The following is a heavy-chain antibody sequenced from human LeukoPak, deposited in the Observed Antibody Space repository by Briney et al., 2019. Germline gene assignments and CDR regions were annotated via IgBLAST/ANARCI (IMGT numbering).Heavy chain of an antibody. J-gene: IGHJ4*02. CDR1: GGTFSSYA. CDR3: ARDKGGRIRSYFDY. Sequence: GASVKVSCKASGGTFSSYAISWVRQAPGQGLEWMGWINPNSGGTNYAQKFQGRVTMTRDTSISTAYMELSRLRSDDTAVYYCARDKGGRIRSYFDYWGQGTLVTVSS. CDR2: INPNSGGT. D-gene: IGHD2-15*01. V-gene: IGHV1-2*02.